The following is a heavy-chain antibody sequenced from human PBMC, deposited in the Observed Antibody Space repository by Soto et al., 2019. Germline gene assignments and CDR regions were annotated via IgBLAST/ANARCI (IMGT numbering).Heavy chain of an antibody. CDR1: GFTFSSDS. CDR2: ISSSSSTI. Sequence: GGSLRLSCAASGFTFSSDSMNWVRQAPGKGLEWVSYISSSSSTIYYADSVKGRFTISRDNAKNSLYLQMNSLRDEDTAVYYCARENDYVWGSYRLNWFDPWGQGTLVTVPQ. J-gene: IGHJ5*02. CDR3: ARENDYVWGSYRLNWFDP. V-gene: IGHV3-48*02. D-gene: IGHD3-16*02.